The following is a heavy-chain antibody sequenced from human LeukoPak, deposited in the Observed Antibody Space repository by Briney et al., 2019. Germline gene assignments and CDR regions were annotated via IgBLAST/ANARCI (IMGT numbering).Heavy chain of an antibody. J-gene: IGHJ4*02. CDR3: AKGTKIAVAGTPFDY. Sequence: ASVKVSCKASGYTFTSYGISWVRQAPGQGLEWMGWISAYNGNTNYAQKLQARVTMTTDTSTSTAYMELRSLRSDDTAVYYCAKGTKIAVAGTPFDYWGQGTLVTVSS. CDR1: GYTFTSYG. CDR2: ISAYNGNT. V-gene: IGHV1-18*01. D-gene: IGHD6-19*01.